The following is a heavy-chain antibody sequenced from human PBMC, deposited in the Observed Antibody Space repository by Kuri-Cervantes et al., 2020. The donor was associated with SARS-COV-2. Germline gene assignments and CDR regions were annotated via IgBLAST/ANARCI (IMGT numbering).Heavy chain of an antibody. CDR3: AKGGDFWSGFTYFDS. D-gene: IGHD3-3*01. J-gene: IGHJ4*02. CDR1: GFTFRSSG. Sequence: GGSLRLSCAASGFTFRSSGMHWVRQAPGKGLEWVALLSNDGDHEYYADSVKGRFTISRDNFKNTLFLQMNSLRSEDTALYYCAKGGDFWSGFTYFDSCGPGTLVTVSS. V-gene: IGHV3-30*18. CDR2: LSNDGDHE.